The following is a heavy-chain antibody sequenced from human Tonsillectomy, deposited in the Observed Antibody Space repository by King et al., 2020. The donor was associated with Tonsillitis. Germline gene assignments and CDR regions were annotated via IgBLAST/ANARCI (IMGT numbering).Heavy chain of an antibody. D-gene: IGHD4-11*01. CDR2: IWYDGSNK. V-gene: IGHV3-33*06. CDR3: AKHDYSNYVGAFDI. Sequence: QVQLVESGGGVVQPGRSLRLSCAASGFTFSSYGMHWVRQAPGKGLEWVAVIWYDGSNKYYADSVKGRFTISIENSKKTLYLQMNSLRAEDTAVYYCAKHDYSNYVGAFDIWGQGTMVTVSS. CDR1: GFTFSSYG. J-gene: IGHJ3*02.